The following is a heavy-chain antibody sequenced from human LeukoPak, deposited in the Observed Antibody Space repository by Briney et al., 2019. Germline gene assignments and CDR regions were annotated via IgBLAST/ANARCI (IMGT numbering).Heavy chain of an antibody. V-gene: IGHV3-15*01. CDR1: GFTFSSYE. D-gene: IGHD3/OR15-3a*01. CDR2: IKNKNDGGAT. CDR3: TTDPGDWPDF. Sequence: GGSLRLSCAASGFTFSSYEMNWVRQAPGKGLEWVGRIKNKNDGGATDYAAPVNGRFSISRDDSKNTLDLQMNSLKTEDTAVYYCTTDPGDWPDFWGQGTLVTVSS. J-gene: IGHJ4*02.